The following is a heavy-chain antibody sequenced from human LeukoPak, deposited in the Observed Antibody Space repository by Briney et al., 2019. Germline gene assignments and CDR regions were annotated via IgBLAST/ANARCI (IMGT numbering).Heavy chain of an antibody. CDR1: GFTFSSYG. CDR3: AKDKIGYCSSTNCYTKSGFDY. V-gene: IGHV3-30*02. D-gene: IGHD2-2*02. J-gene: IGHJ4*02. Sequence: GGSLRLSCAASGFTFSSYGMHWVRQAPGKGLEWVAFIRYDGSNKYYADSVKGRFTISRDNSKNTLYLQMNSLRAEDTAVYYCAKDKIGYCSSTNCYTKSGFDYWGQGTLVTVSS. CDR2: IRYDGSNK.